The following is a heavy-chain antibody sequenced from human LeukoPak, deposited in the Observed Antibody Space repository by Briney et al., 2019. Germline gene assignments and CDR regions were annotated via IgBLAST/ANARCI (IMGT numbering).Heavy chain of an antibody. Sequence: GGSLRLSCAASGFTVSSNYMSWVRQAPGKGLEWVSVIYSGGRTYYADSVKGRFTISRDNSKNTLYLQMNSLRAEDTAVYYCARSDPVNAFDIWGQGTMVTVSS. V-gene: IGHV3-53*01. CDR1: GFTVSSNY. CDR2: IYSGGRT. J-gene: IGHJ3*02. CDR3: ARSDPVNAFDI.